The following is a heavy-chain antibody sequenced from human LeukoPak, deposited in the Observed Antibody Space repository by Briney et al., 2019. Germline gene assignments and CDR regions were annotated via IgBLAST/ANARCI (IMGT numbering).Heavy chain of an antibody. CDR2: INAGNGNT. CDR3: ASLAAGQGTTFDY. D-gene: IGHD1-14*01. V-gene: IGHV1-3*01. J-gene: IGHJ4*02. Sequence: ASVTVSFTASGYTFTIYAMHLVRQAPGQRLEWMGWINAGNGNTKYSQKFQGRVTITRDTSASTAYMELSSLRSEDTAVYYCASLAAGQGTTFDYWGQGTLVTVSS. CDR1: GYTFTIYA.